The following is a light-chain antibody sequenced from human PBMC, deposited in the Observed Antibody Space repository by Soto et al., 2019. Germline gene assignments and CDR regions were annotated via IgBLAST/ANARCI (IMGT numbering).Light chain of an antibody. V-gene: IGLV1-51*01. Sequence: QSVLTQPPSVSAAPGEKVSISCSGCSSNIGSNYVSWYQHLPGTAPRLLIYDNDKRPSGIPDRFSGSKSGTSATLGITGLQTGDEADYYCGTWDSSLRGVMFGGGTKLTVL. CDR3: GTWDSSLRGVM. CDR1: SSNIGSNY. CDR2: DND. J-gene: IGLJ3*02.